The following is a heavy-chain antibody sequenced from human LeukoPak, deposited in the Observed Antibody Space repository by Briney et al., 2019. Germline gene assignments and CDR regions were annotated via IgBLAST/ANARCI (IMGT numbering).Heavy chain of an antibody. CDR2: IIPIFGTA. CDR1: GGTFSSYA. D-gene: IGHD5-24*01. Sequence: SVKVSCKASGGTFSSYAISWVRQAPGQGLEWMGGIIPIFGTANYAQKFQGRVTITTDESTSTAYMDLTSLTSEDTAFYCAREPDVDLSTFRGDAFDIWGQGTMVTVSS. CDR3: AREPDVDLSTFRGDAFDI. J-gene: IGHJ3*02. V-gene: IGHV1-69*05.